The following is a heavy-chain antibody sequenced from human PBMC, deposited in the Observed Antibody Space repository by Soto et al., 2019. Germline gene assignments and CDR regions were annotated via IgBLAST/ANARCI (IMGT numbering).Heavy chain of an antibody. Sequence: NPSETLSLTCTVSGGSISSGGYYWSWIRQHPGKGLEWIGYIYYSGNTYYNPALKSRITMSVDTSQDQFSLKLRSVTAADTAVYYCARVDRGRSDYSYGMDVWGQGTTVTVSS. CDR1: GGSISSGGYY. J-gene: IGHJ6*02. CDR2: IYYSGNT. V-gene: IGHV4-31*03. D-gene: IGHD3-3*01. CDR3: ARVDRGRSDYSYGMDV.